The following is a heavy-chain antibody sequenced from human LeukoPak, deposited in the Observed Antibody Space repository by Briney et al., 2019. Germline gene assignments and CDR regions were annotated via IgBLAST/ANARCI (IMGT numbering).Heavy chain of an antibody. D-gene: IGHD6-13*01. CDR2: ISYDGSNK. CDR1: GFTFSSYA. CDR3: AKEGQYSSSWYLGY. Sequence: GRSLRLSCAASGFTFSSYAMHWVRQAPGKGLEWVAVISYDGSNKYYADSVKGRFTISRDNSKNTLYLQMNSLRAEDTAVYYCAKEGQYSSSWYLGYWGQGTLVTVSS. J-gene: IGHJ4*02. V-gene: IGHV3-30-3*01.